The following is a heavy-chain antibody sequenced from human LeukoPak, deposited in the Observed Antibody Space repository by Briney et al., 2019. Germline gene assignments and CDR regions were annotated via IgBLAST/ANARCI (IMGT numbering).Heavy chain of an antibody. Sequence: GGSLRLSCAASGFTFSSYGMHWVRQAPGKGLEWVAVISYDGSNKYYAGSVKGRFTISRDNSKNTLYLQMNSLRSEDTAVYYCARGPPHYYDSSDDYWGQGTLVTVSS. CDR1: GFTFSSYG. V-gene: IGHV3-30*03. CDR2: ISYDGSNK. D-gene: IGHD3-22*01. CDR3: ARGPPHYYDSSDDY. J-gene: IGHJ4*02.